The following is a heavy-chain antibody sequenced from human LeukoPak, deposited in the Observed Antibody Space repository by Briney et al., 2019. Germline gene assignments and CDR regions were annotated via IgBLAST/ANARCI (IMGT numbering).Heavy chain of an antibody. J-gene: IGHJ4*02. CDR2: IYYSGNT. Sequence: SSETLSLTCTVSGGSISSSSYYWGWLRQPPGKGLEWIGSIYYSGNTYYNPSLKSRVTISVDTSKNQFSLELNSVTAADTAVYYCARHATVTSFTFAHWGQGTLVTVSS. V-gene: IGHV4-39*01. D-gene: IGHD4-17*01. CDR3: ARHATVTSFTFAH. CDR1: GGSISSSSYY.